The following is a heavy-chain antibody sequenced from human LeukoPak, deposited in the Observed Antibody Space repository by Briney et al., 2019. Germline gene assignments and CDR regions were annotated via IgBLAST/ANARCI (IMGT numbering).Heavy chain of an antibody. V-gene: IGHV3-23*01. D-gene: IGHD4-11*01. Sequence: GGSLRLSCAGSGFTFSTNAMGWVRQAPGEGLEWVSSIKGGGGDPFYADSVRGRFTISRDKSKNTLYLQQNSLRAEDTAVYFCAQGGHDYNPFYCWGQGTLVTVSS. CDR3: AQGGHDYNPFYC. J-gene: IGHJ4*02. CDR2: IKGGGGDP. CDR1: GFTFSTNA.